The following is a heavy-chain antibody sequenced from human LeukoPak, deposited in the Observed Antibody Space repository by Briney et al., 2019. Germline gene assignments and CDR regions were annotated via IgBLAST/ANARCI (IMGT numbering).Heavy chain of an antibody. D-gene: IGHD3-9*01. CDR1: GGTFSSYA. Sequence: GASVKVSCKASGGTFSSYAISWVRQAPGQGLEWMGGIIPIFGTANYAQKFQGRVTITADESTSTAYMELSSLRSEDTAVYYCANVKYYDILTGYYAPFDYWGQGTLVTVSS. CDR2: IIPIFGTA. V-gene: IGHV1-69*13. J-gene: IGHJ4*02. CDR3: ANVKYYDILTGYYAPFDY.